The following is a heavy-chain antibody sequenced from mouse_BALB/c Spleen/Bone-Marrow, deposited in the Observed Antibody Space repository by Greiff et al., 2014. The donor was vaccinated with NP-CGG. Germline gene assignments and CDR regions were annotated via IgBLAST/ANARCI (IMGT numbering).Heavy chain of an antibody. D-gene: IGHD3-1*01. V-gene: IGHV3-8*02. CDR2: ISYSGST. CDR1: GDSITSGY. J-gene: IGHJ4*01. CDR3: ARAGSSGYQYYAMDY. Sequence: EVQRVESGPSLVKPSQTLSLTCSVTGDSITSGYWNWIRKFPGNKLEYMGYISYSGSTYYNPSLKSRISITRDTSKNPYYLQLNSVTTKDTATYYCARAGSSGYQYYAMDYWGQGTSVTVSS.